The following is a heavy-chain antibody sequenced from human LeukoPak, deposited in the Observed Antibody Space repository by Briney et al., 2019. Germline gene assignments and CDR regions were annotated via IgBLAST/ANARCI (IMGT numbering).Heavy chain of an antibody. CDR3: ARLTLIGSLLDY. J-gene: IGHJ4*02. CDR2: IYYSGST. CDR1: GGSISSYY. V-gene: IGHV4-59*08. Sequence: TSETLSLTCTVSGGSISSYYWSWIRQPPGKELEWIGYIYYSGSTNYNPSLKSRVTISVDTSKNQFSLKLSSVTAADTAVYYCARLTLIGSLLDYWGQGTVVTVSS. D-gene: IGHD3-16*02.